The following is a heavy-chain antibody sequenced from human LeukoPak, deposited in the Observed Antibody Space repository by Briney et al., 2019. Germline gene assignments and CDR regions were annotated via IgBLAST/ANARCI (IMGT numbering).Heavy chain of an antibody. J-gene: IGHJ4*02. Sequence: GGSLRLSCAASGFTFSDYYMSWIRQAPGKGLEWVSYISSSGSTIYYADSVKGRFTISGDNAKNSLYLQMNSLRAEDTAVYYCARAAPYYDFWSGYPDYWGQGTLVTVSS. CDR1: GFTFSDYY. CDR2: ISSSGSTI. V-gene: IGHV3-11*01. D-gene: IGHD3-3*01. CDR3: ARAAPYYDFWSGYPDY.